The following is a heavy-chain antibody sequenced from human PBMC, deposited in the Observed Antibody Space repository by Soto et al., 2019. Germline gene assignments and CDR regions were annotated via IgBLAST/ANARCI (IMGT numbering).Heavy chain of an antibody. CDR2: IYYSGST. Sequence: PSETLSLTCTVSGGSISSGGYYWSWIRQHPGKGLEWIGYIYYSGSTYYNPSLKSRVTISVDTSKNQFSLKLSSVTAADTAVYYCARDHVAAAGMFDYWGQGTLVTVS. D-gene: IGHD6-13*01. J-gene: IGHJ4*02. CDR3: ARDHVAAAGMFDY. V-gene: IGHV4-31*03. CDR1: GGSISSGGYY.